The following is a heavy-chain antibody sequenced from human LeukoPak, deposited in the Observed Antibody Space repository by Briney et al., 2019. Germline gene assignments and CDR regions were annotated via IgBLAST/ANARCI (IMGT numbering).Heavy chain of an antibody. V-gene: IGHV1-8*01. CDR3: ARRSIGCSGTSCYRWFDP. D-gene: IGHD2-2*01. Sequence: ASAKVSCKASGYTFTSYDINWVRQPPGQGLEWMGWMNINSGNTGHAQKFQGRVTMTRNTSISTAYMELSSLRSEDTAVYYCARRSIGCSGTSCYRWFDPWGQGTLVTVSS. CDR2: MNINSGNT. J-gene: IGHJ5*02. CDR1: GYTFTSYD.